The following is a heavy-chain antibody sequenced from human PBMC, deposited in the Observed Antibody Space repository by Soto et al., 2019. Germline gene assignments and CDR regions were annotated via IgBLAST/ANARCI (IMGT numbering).Heavy chain of an antibody. CDR3: VRGRYGSEIH. D-gene: IGHD3-10*01. CDR1: GFSVSSNY. V-gene: IGHV3-53*04. Sequence: GGSLRLSCAVSGFSVSSNYMTWVRQAPGKGLEWVSLVYNGGATHYAASVKGRFTISTHSSQSTLFLQMNSLRTEDTATYYCVRGRYGSEIHWGQGTKVTVSS. CDR2: VYNGGAT. J-gene: IGHJ4*02.